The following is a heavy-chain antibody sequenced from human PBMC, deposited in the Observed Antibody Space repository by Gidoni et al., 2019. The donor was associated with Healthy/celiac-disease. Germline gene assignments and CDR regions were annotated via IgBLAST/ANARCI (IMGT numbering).Heavy chain of an antibody. D-gene: IGHD2-15*01. Sequence: QVQLVESGGGVVQPGRSLRLSCAASGFTFSSYAMHWVRQAPGKGLEWVAVISYDGSNKYYADSVKGRFTISRDNSKNTLYLKMNSLRAEDTAVYYCARATPAGYCSGGSCYGVDYWGQGTLVTVSS. CDR3: ARATPAGYCSGGSCYGVDY. CDR1: GFTFSSYA. CDR2: ISYDGSNK. V-gene: IGHV3-30-3*01. J-gene: IGHJ4*02.